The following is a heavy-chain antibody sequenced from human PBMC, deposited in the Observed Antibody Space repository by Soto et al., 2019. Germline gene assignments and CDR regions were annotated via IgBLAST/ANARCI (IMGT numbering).Heavy chain of an antibody. J-gene: IGHJ5*02. V-gene: IGHV3-48*02. D-gene: IGHD3-16*01. Sequence: EVQLVESGGGLVQPGGSLRLSCAASGFTFSSYSMNWVRQAPGKGLEWVSYISSSSSTIYYADSVKGRFTISRDNAKNSLLLQMNGLRDEDTAVYYCASEGGGLTWFDPWGQGALVTVSS. CDR3: ASEGGGLTWFDP. CDR1: GFTFSSYS. CDR2: ISSSSSTI.